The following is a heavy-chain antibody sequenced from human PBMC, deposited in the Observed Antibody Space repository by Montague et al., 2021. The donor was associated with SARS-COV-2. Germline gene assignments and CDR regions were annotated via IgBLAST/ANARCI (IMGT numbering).Heavy chain of an antibody. CDR3: AGLYGSSFDY. V-gene: IGHV4-39*01. D-gene: IGHD4-17*01. J-gene: IGHJ4*02. CDR1: GGSVSSISSH. CDR2: FYYAGGT. Sequence: SETLSLTCTVSGGSVSSISSHWGWIRQPPGKGRECIGSFYYAGGTQHNPSLKSRVTISVDTSNDQFSLKMNSVAAADTAVYFCAGLYGSSFDYWGQGTLVTVSS.